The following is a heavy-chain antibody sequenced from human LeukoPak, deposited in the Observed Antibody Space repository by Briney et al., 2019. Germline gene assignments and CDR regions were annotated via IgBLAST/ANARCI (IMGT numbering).Heavy chain of an antibody. J-gene: IGHJ6*02. V-gene: IGHV1-2*06. CDR2: INPNSGGT. D-gene: IGHD5-18*01. CDR3: WIPYYYGMDV. CDR1: GYTFTGYY. Sequence: GASVKVSCKASGYTFTGYYMHWVRQAPGQGLEWMGRINPNSGGTNYAQKFQGRVTMTEDTSTDTAYMELSSLRSEDTAVYYCWIPYYYGMDVWGQGTTVTVSS.